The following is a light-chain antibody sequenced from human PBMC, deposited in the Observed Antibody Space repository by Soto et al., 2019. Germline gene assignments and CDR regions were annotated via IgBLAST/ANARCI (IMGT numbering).Light chain of an antibody. CDR1: QSVSSSY. J-gene: IGKJ4*01. CDR2: GAS. CDR3: QQYGCSPRR. Sequence: TRSPETRTLPPGERATLSCRASQSVSSSYLAWYQQKPGQAPRLLIYGASSRATGIPDRFSGSGSGTDFTLTIRCLEPEDFAVYYCQQYGCSPRRVAEGTKVDIK. V-gene: IGKV3-20*01.